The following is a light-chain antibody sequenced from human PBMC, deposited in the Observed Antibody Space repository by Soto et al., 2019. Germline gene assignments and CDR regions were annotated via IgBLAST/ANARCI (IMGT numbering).Light chain of an antibody. CDR2: AAS. CDR1: QGISNY. Sequence: DIQMTQSPSSLSASVGDRVTITCRASQGISNYLAWYQQKPGKVPKLLIYAASTLQSGVPSRFSGSGSGTDFTLTISRLEPEDFAVYYCQQRNNWPLTFGGGTKVDIK. J-gene: IGKJ4*01. V-gene: IGKV1-27*01. CDR3: QQRNNWPLT.